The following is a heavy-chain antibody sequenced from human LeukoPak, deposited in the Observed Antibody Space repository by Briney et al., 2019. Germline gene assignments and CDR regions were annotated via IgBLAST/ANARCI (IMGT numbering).Heavy chain of an antibody. CDR3: ARAPTNYYYGMDV. CDR1: GFTFSSYA. V-gene: IGHV3-7*01. Sequence: GGSLRLSCAASGFTFSSYAMSWVRQAPGKGLEWVANIKQDGSEKYYVDSVKGRFTISRDNAKNSLYLQMNSLRAEDTAVYYCARAPTNYYYGMDVWGQGTTVTVSS. D-gene: IGHD4-11*01. CDR2: IKQDGSEK. J-gene: IGHJ6*02.